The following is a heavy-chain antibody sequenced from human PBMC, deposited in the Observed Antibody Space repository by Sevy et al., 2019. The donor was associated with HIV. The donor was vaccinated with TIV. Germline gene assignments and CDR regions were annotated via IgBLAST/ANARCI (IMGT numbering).Heavy chain of an antibody. CDR2: ISYTGSTK. CDR3: ARGRKTTEEWLEELDYYYGLDV. D-gene: IGHD2-8*01. CDR1: GFTFSSYG. J-gene: IGHJ6*02. Sequence: GGSLRLSCAASGFTFSSYGMHWVRQAPGKGLEWVAVISYTGSTKYYADSVKGRFTISRDSPKNTLYLQMNSLRDEDTAIYYCARGRKTTEEWLEELDYYYGLDVWGQGTTVTVSS. V-gene: IGHV3-30*03.